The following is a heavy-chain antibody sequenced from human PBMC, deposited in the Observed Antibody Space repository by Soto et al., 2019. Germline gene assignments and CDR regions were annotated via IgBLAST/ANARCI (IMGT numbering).Heavy chain of an antibody. CDR3: AHRDRASGGLFDY. V-gene: IGHV2-5*02. Sequence: QITLKESGPTLVKPTQTLTLTCTFSGFSLSTEGVAVGWIRQHPGKALEWLSVIYWDDDERSSPSLRSRLTITKDTSKNHVVLTMTNMDPLDTATYYCAHRDRASGGLFDYWGQGILVTVSS. D-gene: IGHD3-10*01. CDR2: IYWDDDE. J-gene: IGHJ4*02. CDR1: GFSLSTEGVA.